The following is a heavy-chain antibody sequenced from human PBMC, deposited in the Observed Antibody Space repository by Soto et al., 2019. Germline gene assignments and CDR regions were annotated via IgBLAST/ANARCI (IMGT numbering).Heavy chain of an antibody. CDR1: GGTFSSYA. D-gene: IGHD2-15*01. CDR2: IIPIFGTA. J-gene: IGHJ3*02. CDR3: ARLGQTLGGDAFDI. Sequence: SVKVSCKASGGTFSSYAISWVRQAPGQGLEWMGGIIPIFGTANYAQKFQGRVTITADESTSTAYMELSSLRSEDTAVYYCARLGQTLGGDAFDIWGQGTMVTVSS. V-gene: IGHV1-69*13.